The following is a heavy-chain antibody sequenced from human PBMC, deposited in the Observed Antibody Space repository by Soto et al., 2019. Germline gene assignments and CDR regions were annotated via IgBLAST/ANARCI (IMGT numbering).Heavy chain of an antibody. D-gene: IGHD3-10*01. CDR1: GGTFSSYA. Sequence: QVQLVQSGAEVKKPGSSVKVSCKASGGTFSSYAISWVRQAPGQGLEWMGGIIPIFGTANYAQKFQGRVTITADESTSTAHMELSSLRSEDTAVYYCARMVDTMVRGGYGMDVWGQGTTVTVSS. CDR3: ARMVDTMVRGGYGMDV. CDR2: IIPIFGTA. J-gene: IGHJ6*02. V-gene: IGHV1-69*01.